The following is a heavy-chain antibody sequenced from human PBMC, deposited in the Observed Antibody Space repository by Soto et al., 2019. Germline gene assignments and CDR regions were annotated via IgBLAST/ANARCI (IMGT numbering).Heavy chain of an antibody. D-gene: IGHD3-10*01. CDR2: IYYSGST. V-gene: IGHV4-59*01. Sequence: PSETLSLTCTFSCGSIISYYWSWIRQPPGKGLEWIGYIYYSGSTNYNPSLKSRVTISVDTSKNQFSLKLSSVTAADTAVYYCARGGFGELSELLDDAFDIWGQGTMVTVSS. CDR3: ARGGFGELSELLDDAFDI. J-gene: IGHJ3*02. CDR1: CGSIISYY.